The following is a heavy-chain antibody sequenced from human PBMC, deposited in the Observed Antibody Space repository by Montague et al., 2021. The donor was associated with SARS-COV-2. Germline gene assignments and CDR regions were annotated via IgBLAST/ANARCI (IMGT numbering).Heavy chain of an antibody. V-gene: IGHV4-4*07. CDR2: IYPSGST. CDR1: GGSISSYY. Sequence: SETLSLTCTVSGGSISSYYWSWIRQPAGKGLEWIGRIYPSGSTKYNPSLKSRVTMSVDTSKNQFSLKLSSMTAADTAVYYCARSRANVPSRPGFDYWGQGALVTVSS. D-gene: IGHD6-6*01. CDR3: ARSRANVPSRPGFDY. J-gene: IGHJ4*02.